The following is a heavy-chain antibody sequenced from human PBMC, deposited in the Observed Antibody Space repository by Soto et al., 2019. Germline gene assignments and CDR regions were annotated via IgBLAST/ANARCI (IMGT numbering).Heavy chain of an antibody. D-gene: IGHD6-19*01. J-gene: IGHJ3*02. Sequence: PVGSLRLSCAASGLTFSSYAMSSVRQAPGKGLEWVSAISGSGGITYYADSEKGRFTISRDNSKNTLYLQMNSLRAEDTAVYYCEKLICGWPIDAFDIWGQEIMVTV. V-gene: IGHV3-23*01. CDR1: GLTFSSYA. CDR2: ISGSGGIT. CDR3: EKLICGWPIDAFDI.